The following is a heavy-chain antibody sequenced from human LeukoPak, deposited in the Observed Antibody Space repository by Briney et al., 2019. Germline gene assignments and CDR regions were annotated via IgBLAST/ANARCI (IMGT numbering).Heavy chain of an antibody. CDR2: ISAYNGNT. CDR1: GYTFTSYG. J-gene: IGHJ4*02. V-gene: IGHV1-18*01. D-gene: IGHD5-12*01. CDR3: ARDNGGSDIVATTYDY. Sequence: ASVTVSFKSSGYTFTSYGISWVRQAPGQGLEWMGWISAYNGNTKYAQNLQGRVTMTTDTSTSTGYMELRSLRSDDTAVYYCARDNGGSDIVATTYDYWGQGTLVTVSS.